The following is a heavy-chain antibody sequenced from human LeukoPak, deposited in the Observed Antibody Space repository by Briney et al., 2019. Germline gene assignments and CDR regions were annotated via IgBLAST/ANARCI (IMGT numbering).Heavy chain of an antibody. D-gene: IGHD1-26*01. J-gene: IGHJ4*02. CDR3: AKGKWELLIDY. Sequence: GGSLRLSCAASGFTFSGYGMHWVRQAPGKGLEWVAVISYDGSNKYYADSVKGRFTISRDNSKNTMYLQMNSLRAEDTAVYYCAKGKWELLIDYWGQGTLVTVSS. CDR1: GFTFSGYG. V-gene: IGHV3-30*18. CDR2: ISYDGSNK.